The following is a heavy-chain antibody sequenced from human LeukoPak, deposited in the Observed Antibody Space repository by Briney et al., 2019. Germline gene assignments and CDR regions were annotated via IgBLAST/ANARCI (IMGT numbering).Heavy chain of an antibody. CDR2: INPSSGDT. Sequence: ASVKVSCKASGYTLTGYYMHWVRLAPGQGLEWMGWINPSSGDTNYAQKFQGRVTMTRDTSISTAYMDLSRLRSDDTAVYYCAKNPYEYYFDYWGQGTLVTVSS. V-gene: IGHV1-2*02. CDR3: AKNPYEYYFDY. J-gene: IGHJ4*02. CDR1: GYTLTGYY. D-gene: IGHD5-12*01.